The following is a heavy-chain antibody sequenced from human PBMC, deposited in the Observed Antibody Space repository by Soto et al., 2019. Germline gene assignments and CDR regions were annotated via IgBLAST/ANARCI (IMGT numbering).Heavy chain of an antibody. CDR1: GGSFSGYY. J-gene: IGHJ3*02. Sequence: SETLSLTCAVYGGSFSGYYWSWIRQPPGKGLEWIGEINHSGSTNYNPSLKSRVTISVDTSKNEFSLKVSSVTAADAAVYYCARRTGDREAFDIWGQGTMVTVSS. CDR3: ARRTGDREAFDI. D-gene: IGHD7-27*01. CDR2: INHSGST. V-gene: IGHV4-34*01.